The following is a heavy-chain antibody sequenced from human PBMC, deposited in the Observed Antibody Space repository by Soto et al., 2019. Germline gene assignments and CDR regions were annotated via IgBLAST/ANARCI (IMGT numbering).Heavy chain of an antibody. J-gene: IGHJ4*02. CDR2: IYYSGST. CDR3: ARSFRVPVDFFDY. V-gene: IGHV4-59*01. D-gene: IGHD2-15*01. Sequence: PSETLSLTCTVSNGSLSSNYWSWIRQSPGKGLEWIGNIYYSGSTNYNPSLKSRVTMSVDTSKNQFTLKLSSVTAADTGVYFCARSFRVPVDFFDYWGQGTPVTVSS. CDR1: NGSLSSNY.